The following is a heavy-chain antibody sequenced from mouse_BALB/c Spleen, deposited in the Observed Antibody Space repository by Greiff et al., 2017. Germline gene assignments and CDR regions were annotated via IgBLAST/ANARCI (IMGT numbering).Heavy chain of an antibody. V-gene: IGHV1S137*01. Sequence: VQLQQSGAELVRPGVSVKISCKGSGYTFTDYAMHWVKQSHAKSLEWIGVISTYYGDASYNQKFKGKATMTVDKSSSTAYMELARLTSEDSAIYYGARGGSGGDYWGQGTTLTVSS. J-gene: IGHJ2*01. CDR3: ARGGSGGDY. CDR2: ISTYYGDA. CDR1: GYTFTDYA.